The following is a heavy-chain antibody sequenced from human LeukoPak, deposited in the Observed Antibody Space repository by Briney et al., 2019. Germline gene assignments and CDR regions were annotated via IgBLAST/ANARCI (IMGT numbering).Heavy chain of an antibody. CDR1: GFTFSSYG. V-gene: IGHV3-30*04. J-gene: IGHJ6*03. D-gene: IGHD6-13*01. CDR3: AREGFTSTWLYYYYYMDV. Sequence: GGSLRLSCAASGFTFSSYGVHWVRQAPGKGLEWVAVISNDGRNKKYADSVRGRFTIYRDNSQTGLHLQMHSLRPEDTAIYYCAREGFTSTWLYYYYYMDVWGKGTTVTVSS. CDR2: ISNDGRNK.